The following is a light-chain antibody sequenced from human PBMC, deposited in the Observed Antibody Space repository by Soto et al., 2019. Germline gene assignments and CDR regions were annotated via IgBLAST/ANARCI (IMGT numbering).Light chain of an antibody. J-gene: IGLJ2*01. CDR2: ANS. CDR1: NSDLGAGYD. Sequence: QSVLTQPPSVSGAPGQRVTISCTGSNSDLGAGYDVHWYQHLPGAAPKVVIYANSHRPSGVPDRFSGSKSGTSASLAITGLQAEDEADYYCQSYDSRLSGSVFGGGTKVTVL. V-gene: IGLV1-40*01. CDR3: QSYDSRLSGSV.